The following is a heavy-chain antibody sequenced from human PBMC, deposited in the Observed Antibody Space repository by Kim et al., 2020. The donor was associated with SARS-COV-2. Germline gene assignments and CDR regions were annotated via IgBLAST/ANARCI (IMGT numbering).Heavy chain of an antibody. CDR2: ISYDGSNK. CDR3: ARDVKFRLNYYYYGMDV. J-gene: IGHJ6*02. Sequence: GGSLRLSCAASGFTFSSYAMHWVRQAPGKGLEWVAVISYDGSNKYYADSVKGRFTISRDNSKNTLYLQMNSLRAEDTAVYYCARDVKFRLNYYYYGMDVWGQGTTVTVSS. CDR1: GFTFSSYA. V-gene: IGHV3-30*01.